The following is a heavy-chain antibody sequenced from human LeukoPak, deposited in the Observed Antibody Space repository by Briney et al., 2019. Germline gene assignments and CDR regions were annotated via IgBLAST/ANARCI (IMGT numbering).Heavy chain of an antibody. V-gene: IGHV3-21*01. CDR3: ARDGRYCSGTSCYNYYYYYMDV. CDR2: ISSSSSYI. CDR1: GFTFSSYS. Sequence: PGGSLRLSCAASGFTFSSYSMNWVRQAPGKGLEWVSSISSSSSYIYYADSVKGRFTISRDNAKNSLYLQMNSLRAEDTAVYYCARDGRYCSGTSCYNYYYYYMDVWGKGTTVTVSS. D-gene: IGHD2-2*02. J-gene: IGHJ6*03.